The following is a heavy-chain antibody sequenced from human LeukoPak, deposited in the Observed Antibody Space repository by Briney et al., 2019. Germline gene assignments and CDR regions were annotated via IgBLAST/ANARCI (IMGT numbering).Heavy chain of an antibody. Sequence: GGSLRLSCAASGFTFSSYLMHWVRQAPGKGLVWVSRINSDGSSTSYADSVKGRFTISRDNAKNTLYLQMNSLRAEDTAVYYCARDNGNKYYFDYWGQGTLVTVSS. V-gene: IGHV3-74*01. CDR3: ARDNGNKYYFDY. CDR2: INSDGSST. D-gene: IGHD2-8*01. CDR1: GFTFSSYL. J-gene: IGHJ4*02.